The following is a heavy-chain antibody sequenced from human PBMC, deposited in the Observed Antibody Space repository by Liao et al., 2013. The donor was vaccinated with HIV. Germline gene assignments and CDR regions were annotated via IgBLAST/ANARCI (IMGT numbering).Heavy chain of an antibody. J-gene: IGHJ4*02. D-gene: IGHD6-13*01. CDR3: ARGRRYISSWYGAIDY. Sequence: QVQLQESGPGLVKPSQTLSLTCTVSGGSISSSTYCWGWIRQSPGKGLEWIGSIYYSGSTFYNPSLKSRVSMSVDTSKNQFSLKLSSVTAADTAVYYCARGRRYISSWYGAIDYWGQGTLVTVSS. V-gene: IGHV4-39*07. CDR1: GGSISSSTYC. CDR2: IYYSGST.